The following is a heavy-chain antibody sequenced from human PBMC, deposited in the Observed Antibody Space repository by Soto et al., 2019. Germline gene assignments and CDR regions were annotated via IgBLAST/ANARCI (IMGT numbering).Heavy chain of an antibody. J-gene: IGHJ6*02. CDR1: GGSISSYY. D-gene: IGHD2-21*02. V-gene: IGHV4-59*01. CDR2: IYYSGST. Sequence: QVQLQESGPGLVKPSETLSLTCTVSGGSISSYYWSWIRQPPGKGLEWIGYIYYSGSTNYNPSLKSRVTISVDTSKNQFSLKLSSVTAADTAVYYCARASGMIGGGNSGYYGMDVWGQGTTVTVSS. CDR3: ARASGMIGGGNSGYYGMDV.